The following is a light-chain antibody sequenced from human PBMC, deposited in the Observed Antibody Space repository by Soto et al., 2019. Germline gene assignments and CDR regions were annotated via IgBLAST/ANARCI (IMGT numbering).Light chain of an antibody. CDR3: HQYNSYWT. Sequence: IQMTQSPSALSASVGDRVTLTCRASESISTWLAWYQQKPGKAPKLLIYDAYNLRSGVPSRFSGSGSGTDFTLTTSSLQTEDFATYDCHQYNSYWTFGQGTKVEI. CDR2: DAY. J-gene: IGKJ1*01. CDR1: ESISTW. V-gene: IGKV1-5*01.